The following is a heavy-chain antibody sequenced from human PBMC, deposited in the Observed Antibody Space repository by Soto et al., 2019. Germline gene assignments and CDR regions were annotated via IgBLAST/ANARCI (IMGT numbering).Heavy chain of an antibody. Sequence: QVQLVQSGAEVKEPGDSVRVSCEASGYTFTAYYMHWVRQAHGQGLEWMRWIKRKFGDTTYAQDFQGRVTMTRDMSISTVYMELSRLTSDDTAIYYCARNMDYYYGPGSGNGHGFWGQGTTVTVFS. CDR2: IKRKFGDT. V-gene: IGHV1-2*02. CDR3: ARNMDYYYGPGSGNGHGF. D-gene: IGHD3-10*01. CDR1: GYTFTAYY. J-gene: IGHJ6*02.